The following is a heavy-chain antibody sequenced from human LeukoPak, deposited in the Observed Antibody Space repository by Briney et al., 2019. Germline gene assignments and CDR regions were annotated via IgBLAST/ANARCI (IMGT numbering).Heavy chain of an antibody. J-gene: IGHJ4*02. Sequence: GGSLRLSCAASGFTFSSYSMNWVRPAPGKGLEWVSSISSSSSYIYYADSVKGRFTISRDNAKNTLYLQMNSLRAEDTAVYYCARASDCTNGVCYERVFDYWGQGTLVTVSS. D-gene: IGHD2-8*01. CDR2: ISSSSSYI. CDR3: ARASDCTNGVCYERVFDY. V-gene: IGHV3-21*01. CDR1: GFTFSSYS.